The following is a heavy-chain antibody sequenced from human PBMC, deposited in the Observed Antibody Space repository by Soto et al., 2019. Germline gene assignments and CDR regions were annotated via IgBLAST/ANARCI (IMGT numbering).Heavy chain of an antibody. CDR2: INSDGSST. CDR3: ARDRSYSLDV. Sequence: EVQLVESGGGLLQPGGSLRLSCAVSGSTFSNDWMHWVRQAPGKGLVWVSHINSDGSSTNYADYVKGRLTIVRDNAKNTVYLQMNSLRAEDTAVYYCARDRSYSLDVWGQWTTVTVSS. V-gene: IGHV3-74*01. CDR1: GSTFSNDW. J-gene: IGHJ6*02.